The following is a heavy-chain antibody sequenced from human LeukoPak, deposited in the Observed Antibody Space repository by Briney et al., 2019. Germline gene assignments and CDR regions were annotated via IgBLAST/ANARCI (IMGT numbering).Heavy chain of an antibody. Sequence: PGETLRLSCAASGFTFSTYGMSWVRQAPGKGLEWVANIKQDGSEKYYVDSVKGRFTIPRDNAMNSLYLQMNSLRAEDTAVYYCARVYGQQQLNYYYYYYMDVWGKGTTVTTSS. D-gene: IGHD6-13*01. J-gene: IGHJ6*03. CDR2: IKQDGSEK. V-gene: IGHV3-7*01. CDR1: GFTFSTYG. CDR3: ARVYGQQQLNYYYYYYMDV.